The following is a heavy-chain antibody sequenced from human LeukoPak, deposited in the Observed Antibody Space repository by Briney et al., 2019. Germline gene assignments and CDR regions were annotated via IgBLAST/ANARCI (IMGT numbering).Heavy chain of an antibody. Sequence: GASVKVSCKASGGTFSSYAISWVRQAPGQGLEWMGGIIPIFGTANYAQKFQGRVTITADESTSTAYMELSSLRSEDTAVYYCAREHGATVVTLAYFDYWGQGTLVTVSS. J-gene: IGHJ4*02. CDR1: GGTFSSYA. D-gene: IGHD4-23*01. CDR2: IIPIFGTA. CDR3: AREHGATVVTLAYFDY. V-gene: IGHV1-69*13.